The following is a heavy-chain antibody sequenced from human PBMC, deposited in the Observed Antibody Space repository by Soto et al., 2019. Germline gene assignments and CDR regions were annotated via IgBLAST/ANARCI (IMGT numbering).Heavy chain of an antibody. D-gene: IGHD1-26*01. J-gene: IGHJ4*02. CDR1: GFTFSSYA. CDR2: IS. Sequence: EVQLLESGGGLVQPGGSLRLSCVASGFTFSSYAMRWVRQAPVKGLEWVSAISVKGRFTITGDNSKNPLYLQMNSLRAEDTAVYYCARRGSGSYYDYWGQGTLVTVSS. V-gene: IGHV3-23*01. CDR3: ARRGSGSYYDY.